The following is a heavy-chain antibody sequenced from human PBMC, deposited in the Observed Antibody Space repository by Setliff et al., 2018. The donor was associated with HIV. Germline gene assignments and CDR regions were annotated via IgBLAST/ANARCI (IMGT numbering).Heavy chain of an antibody. CDR3: ARGAGDFDDTDHDDAFDM. CDR2: IYYTGST. V-gene: IGHV4-59*12. Sequence: SETLSLTCAVYGDSFSDYYWSWVRQSPGKGLEWIGYIYYTGSTNYNPSLKSRIAILLDTSKNQFSLKLNSVTAADTAMYYCARGAGDFDDTDHDDAFDMWGQGTMVTVS. CDR1: GDSFSDYY. J-gene: IGHJ3*02. D-gene: IGHD3-22*01.